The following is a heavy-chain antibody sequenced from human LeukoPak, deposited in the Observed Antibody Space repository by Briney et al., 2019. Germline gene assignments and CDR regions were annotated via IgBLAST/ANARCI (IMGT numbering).Heavy chain of an antibody. CDR1: GFTFSSYA. CDR2: IASKTGGGAT. CDR3: TTGIRGD. V-gene: IGHV3-15*04. J-gene: IGHJ4*02. D-gene: IGHD3-10*01. Sequence: PGGSLRLSCAASGFTFSSYAMSWVRQAPGEGLDWVGRIASKTGGGATDYAAPVKGRFTISRDDSKNTLNLQMNSLKTEDTAVYYCTTGIRGDWGQGTLVTVSS.